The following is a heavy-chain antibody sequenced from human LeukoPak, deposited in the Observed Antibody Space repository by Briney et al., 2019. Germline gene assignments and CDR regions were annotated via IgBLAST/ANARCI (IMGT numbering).Heavy chain of an antibody. CDR3: ARDQRITIFGVVIIGMDV. CDR1: GGSISSYY. CDR2: IYTSGST. D-gene: IGHD3-3*01. V-gene: IGHV4-4*07. Sequence: SETLSLTCTVSGGSISSYYWSWIRQPAGKGLEWIGRIYTSGSTNYNPSLKSRVTMSVDTSKNQFSLKLSSVTAADTAVYYCARDQRITIFGVVIIGMDVWGQGTTVTVSS. J-gene: IGHJ6*02.